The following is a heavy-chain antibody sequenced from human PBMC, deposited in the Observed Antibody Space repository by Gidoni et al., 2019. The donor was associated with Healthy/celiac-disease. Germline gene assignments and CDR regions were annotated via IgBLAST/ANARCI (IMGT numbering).Heavy chain of an antibody. V-gene: IGHV3-15*01. CDR2: IKSKTDGGTT. CDR3: TTPGVRGVISNY. Sequence: EVQLVESGGGLVKPGGSLRLSCAASDFTFSNAWMSWVRQAPGKGLEWVDRIKSKTDGGTTDYAAPVKGRFTISRDDSKNTLYLQMNSLKTEDTAVYYCTTPGVRGVISNYWGQGTLVTVSS. D-gene: IGHD3-10*01. CDR1: DFTFSNAW. J-gene: IGHJ4*02.